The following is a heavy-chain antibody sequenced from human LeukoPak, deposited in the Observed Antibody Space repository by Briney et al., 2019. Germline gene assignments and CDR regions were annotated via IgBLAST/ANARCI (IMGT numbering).Heavy chain of an antibody. D-gene: IGHD2-2*01. V-gene: IGHV3-21*01. CDR3: ARDSGSIVVVPAALRAFDI. CDR1: GFTFSSYS. Sequence: PGGSLRLSCAASGFTFSSYSMNWFRQAPGKGLEWVSSISSSSSYIYYADSVKGRFTISRDNAKNSLYLQMNSLRAEDTAVYYCARDSGSIVVVPAALRAFDIWGQGTMVTVSS. J-gene: IGHJ3*02. CDR2: ISSSSSYI.